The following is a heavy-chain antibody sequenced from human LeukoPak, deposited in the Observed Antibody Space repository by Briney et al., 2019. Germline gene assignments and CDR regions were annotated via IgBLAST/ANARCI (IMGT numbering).Heavy chain of an antibody. CDR2: ISGSGGST. D-gene: IGHD6-19*01. J-gene: IGHJ4*02. CDR1: GFTLSSYG. Sequence: GRSLRLSCAASGFTLSSYGMSWVRQAPGKGLEWVSGISGSGGSTYYADAVKGRFTISRDNSKNMLYLQMNSLRAEDTAVYYCAGLYPYGSGWYYSDYWGQGTLVTVSS. V-gene: IGHV3-23*01. CDR3: AGLYPYGSGWYYSDY.